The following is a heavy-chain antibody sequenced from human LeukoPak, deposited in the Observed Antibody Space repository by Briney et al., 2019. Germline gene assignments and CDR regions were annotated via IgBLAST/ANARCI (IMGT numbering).Heavy chain of an antibody. J-gene: IGHJ5*02. D-gene: IGHD3-22*01. CDR2: IIPIFGTA. CDR3: ARGQYYYDSSGYFPYWFDP. Sequence: SVKVSCKASGGTFSSYAISWVRQAPGQGLEWMGGIIPIFGTANYAQKFQGRVPITADESTSTAYMELSSLRSEDTAVYYCARGQYYYDSSGYFPYWFDPWGQGTLVTVSS. CDR1: GGTFSSYA. V-gene: IGHV1-69*13.